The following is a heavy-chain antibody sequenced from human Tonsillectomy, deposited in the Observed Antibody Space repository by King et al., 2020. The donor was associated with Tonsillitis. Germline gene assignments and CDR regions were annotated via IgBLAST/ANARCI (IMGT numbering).Heavy chain of an antibody. J-gene: IGHJ4*02. CDR3: AGDGQQWLVGPLDSSGYYPIDY. D-gene: IGHD3-22*01. V-gene: IGHV3-21*01. Sequence: VQLVESGGGLVKPGGSLRLSCAASGFTFSTYSMNWVRQAPGKGLEWVSSISSGSSDIYYADSVKGRFTISRDNAKNSLYLQMNSLRAEDTAVYYCAGDGQQWLVGPLDSSGYYPIDYWGQGTLVTVSS. CDR1: GFTFSTYS. CDR2: ISSGSSDI.